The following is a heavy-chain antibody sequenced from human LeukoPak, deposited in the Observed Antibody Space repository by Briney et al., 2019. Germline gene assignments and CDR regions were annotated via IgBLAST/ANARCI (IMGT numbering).Heavy chain of an antibody. V-gene: IGHV4-39*01. CDR3: ARHGYGSFPPLDY. CDR1: GGSISSSSYY. Sequence: SETLSLTCTVSGGSISSSSYYWGWIRQPPGKGLEWIGSIYYSGSTYYNPSLKSRVTISVDTSKNQFSLKLSSVTAADTAVYYCARHGYGSFPPLDYWGQGTLVTVSS. D-gene: IGHD5-18*01. CDR2: IYYSGST. J-gene: IGHJ4*02.